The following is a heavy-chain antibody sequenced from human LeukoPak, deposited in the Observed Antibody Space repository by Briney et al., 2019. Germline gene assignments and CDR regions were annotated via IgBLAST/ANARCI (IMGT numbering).Heavy chain of an antibody. J-gene: IGHJ4*02. Sequence: GGSLRLSCAASGSTFSSYAMHWVRQAPGKGLEWVAVISYDGSNKYYADSVKGRFTISRDNSKNTLYLQMNSLRAEDTAVYYCAREDGYYYGSRSYTDYWGQGTLVTVSS. CDR2: ISYDGSNK. CDR1: GSTFSSYA. D-gene: IGHD3-10*01. CDR3: AREDGYYYGSRSYTDY. V-gene: IGHV3-30-3*01.